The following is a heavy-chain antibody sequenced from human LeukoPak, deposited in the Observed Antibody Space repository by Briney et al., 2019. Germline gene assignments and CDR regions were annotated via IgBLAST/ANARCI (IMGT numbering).Heavy chain of an antibody. CDR3: ARDLMVRKENWFDP. Sequence: QAGGSLRLSCAASGFTFSSYGMHWVRQAPGKGLEWVAFIRYDGSNKYYADSVKGRFTISRDNSKNTLYLQMNSLRAEDTAVYYCARDLMVRKENWFDPWGQGTLVTVSS. V-gene: IGHV3-30*02. J-gene: IGHJ5*02. CDR1: GFTFSSYG. CDR2: IRYDGSNK. D-gene: IGHD4/OR15-4a*01.